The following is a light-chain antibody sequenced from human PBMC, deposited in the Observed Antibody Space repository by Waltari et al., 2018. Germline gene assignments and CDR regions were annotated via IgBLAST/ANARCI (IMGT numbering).Light chain of an antibody. Sequence: QSVLTQPPSASGTPGQRVTISCSGSSSNIGSNVVNWYQQVPGTTPKLLIYRNDLRPSGVPDRFTGSKSGTSASLASSGLRSEDEADYHCAAWDDKLGGRWEFGGGTKLTVL. CDR3: AAWDDKLGGRWE. V-gene: IGLV1-47*01. CDR1: SSNIGSNV. J-gene: IGLJ2*01. CDR2: RND.